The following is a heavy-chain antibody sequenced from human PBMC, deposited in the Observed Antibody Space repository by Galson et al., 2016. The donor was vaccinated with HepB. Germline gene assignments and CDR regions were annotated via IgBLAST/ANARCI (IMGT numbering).Heavy chain of an antibody. V-gene: IGHV2-5*02. CDR3: AHGYGDYVGGNAFDI. D-gene: IGHD4-17*01. CDR2: IYWDDDK. Sequence: PALVKPTQTLTLTCTFSGFSLRTRGVGVGWIRQPPGKALEWLALIYWDDDKRYSPSLKSRLTITKDTSKNQVVLTMTNMDPVDTATYYCAHGYGDYVGGNAFDIWGQRTMVTVSS. CDR1: GFSLRTRGVG. J-gene: IGHJ3*02.